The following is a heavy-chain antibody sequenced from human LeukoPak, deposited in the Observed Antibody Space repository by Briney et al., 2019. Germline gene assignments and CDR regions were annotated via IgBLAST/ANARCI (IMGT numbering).Heavy chain of an antibody. CDR2: INHSGST. Sequence: SETLSLTCAVYGGSFSGYYWSWIRQPPGKGLEWIGEINHSGSTNYNPSLKGRVTISVDTSKNQFSLKLSSVTAADTAVYYCASAYIVDYDAFDIWGQGTMVTVSS. CDR1: GGSFSGYY. D-gene: IGHD4-17*01. CDR3: ASAYIVDYDAFDI. V-gene: IGHV4-34*01. J-gene: IGHJ3*02.